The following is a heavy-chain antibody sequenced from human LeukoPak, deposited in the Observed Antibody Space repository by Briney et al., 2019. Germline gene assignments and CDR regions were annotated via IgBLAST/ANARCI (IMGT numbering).Heavy chain of an antibody. CDR3: AKMKGHPLPKYYMDV. J-gene: IGHJ6*01. Sequence: GGSLRLSCAVSGFNVRSNYMTWVRQAPGKGLEWVSVLHSGGDTYYADSVKGRFTISRDNSKNTLYLEMNSLRAEDTAIYYCAKMKGHPLPKYYMDVWGQGTTVTVSS. D-gene: IGHD1-26*01. CDR1: GFNVRSNY. V-gene: IGHV3-53*01. CDR2: LHSGGDT.